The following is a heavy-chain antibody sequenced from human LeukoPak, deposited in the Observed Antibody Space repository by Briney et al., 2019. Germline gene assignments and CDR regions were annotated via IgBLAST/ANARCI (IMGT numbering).Heavy chain of an antibody. J-gene: IGHJ4*02. CDR1: GFTFSSYA. D-gene: IGHD4-11*01. Sequence: GGSLRLSCAASGFTFSSYAMSWVRQAPGKGLEWVSVISGSGGSTYSADSVKGRFTISRDNSKNTLYLQMNSLRAEDTAIYYCATAYSDWTLFDHWGQGTLVTVSS. CDR3: ATAYSDWTLFDH. CDR2: ISGSGGST. V-gene: IGHV3-23*01.